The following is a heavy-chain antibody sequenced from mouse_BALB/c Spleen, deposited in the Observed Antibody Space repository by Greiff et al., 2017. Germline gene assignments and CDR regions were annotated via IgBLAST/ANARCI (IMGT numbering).Heavy chain of an antibody. J-gene: IGHJ1*01. CDR1: GFTFSSYG. V-gene: IGHV5-6-3*01. CDR3: ARDPLSGYFDV. CDR2: INSNGGST. Sequence: EVQVVESGGGLVQPGGSLKLSCAASGFTFSSYGMSWVRQTPDKRLELVATINSNGGSTYYPDSVKGRFTISRDNAKNTLYLHMSSLKSEDTAMYYCARDPLSGYFDVWGAGTTVTVSS.